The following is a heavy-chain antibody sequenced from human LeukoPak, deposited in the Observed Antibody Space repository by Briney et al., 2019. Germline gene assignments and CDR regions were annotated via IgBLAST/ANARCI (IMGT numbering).Heavy chain of an antibody. Sequence: SETLPLTCTVSGYSITSSHYWAWIRQPPGKGLEWIASISHSGTTYYNPSLKSRVTISVDTSTNQFSLNLSSVTAADTAVYYCARDEDGFDPWGQGTLVTVSS. CDR3: ARDEDGFDP. J-gene: IGHJ5*02. CDR1: GYSITSSHY. V-gene: IGHV4-38-2*02. CDR2: ISHSGTT.